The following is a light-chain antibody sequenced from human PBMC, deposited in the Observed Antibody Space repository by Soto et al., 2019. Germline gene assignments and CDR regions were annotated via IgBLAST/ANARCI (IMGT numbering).Light chain of an antibody. Sequence: EIVLTQSPSTLSLSPGERATLSCRASQSVENNDLAWYQQKPGQPPRLLMYDASTRATGIPDRFSRNGSGTDFTLTISRLEPEGFAVYYCQQYGSSTLPFGRGTKVEIK. CDR2: DAS. V-gene: IGKV3-20*01. CDR1: QSVENND. CDR3: QQYGSSTLP. J-gene: IGKJ4*01.